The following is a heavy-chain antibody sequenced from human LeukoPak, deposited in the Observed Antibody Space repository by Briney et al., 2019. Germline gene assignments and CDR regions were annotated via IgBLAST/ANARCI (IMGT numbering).Heavy chain of an antibody. CDR3: ARNNADGEGRFGD. Sequence: ASVKVSCKASGYNFRKYDMNWVRQAPGQGLEWMGWINTNTRTPTYGQGFTGRFVFSLDTSVSTAYLQINSLKAEDTAVYYCARNNADGEGRFGDWGQGTQVTVSS. D-gene: IGHD3-10*01. J-gene: IGHJ4*02. CDR1: GYNFRKYD. CDR2: INTNTRTP. V-gene: IGHV7-4-1*02.